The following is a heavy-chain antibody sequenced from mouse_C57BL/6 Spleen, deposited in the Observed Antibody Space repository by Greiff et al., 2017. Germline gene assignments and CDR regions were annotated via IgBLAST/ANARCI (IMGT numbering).Heavy chain of an antibody. CDR1: GYTFTSYW. D-gene: IGHD1-1*01. Sequence: VQLQQPGTELVKPGASVKLSCKASGYTFTSYWMHWVKQRPGQGLEWIGNINPSNGGTNYNEKFKSKATLTVDKSSSTAYMQLSSLTSEDSAVYYCAPITTVVDWYFDVWGTGTTVTVSS. J-gene: IGHJ1*03. V-gene: IGHV1-53*01. CDR3: APITTVVDWYFDV. CDR2: INPSNGGT.